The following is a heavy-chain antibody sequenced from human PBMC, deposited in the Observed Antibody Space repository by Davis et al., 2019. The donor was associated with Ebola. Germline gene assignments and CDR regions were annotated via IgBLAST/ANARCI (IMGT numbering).Heavy chain of an antibody. CDR1: GYTFTRYA. CDR3: AREPEQLEFDY. CDR2: INAGNGNT. D-gene: IGHD6-6*01. Sequence: SVKVSCKASGYTFTRYAMHWVRQAPGQRLEWMGWINAGNGNTKYSQKLQGRVTMTTDTSTSTAYMELRSLRYDDTAVYYCAREPEQLEFDYWGQGTLVTVSS. J-gene: IGHJ4*02. V-gene: IGHV1-3*01.